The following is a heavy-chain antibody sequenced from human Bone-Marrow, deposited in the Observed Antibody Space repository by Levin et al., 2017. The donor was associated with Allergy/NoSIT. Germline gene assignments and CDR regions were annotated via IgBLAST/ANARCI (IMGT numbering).Heavy chain of an antibody. D-gene: IGHD2-8*01. CDR3: ARAQLYCTHGVCYNLNS. J-gene: IGHJ4*02. Sequence: LSLTCAASGFTFSDYYMTWIRQAPGKGLEWLSYISSSGSVIYYADAVRGRFTISRDNAKNSLSLQMDSLRAEDTAVYYCARAQLYCTHGVCYNLNSWGQGTLVTVSS. CDR2: ISSSGSVI. CDR1: GFTFSDYY. V-gene: IGHV3-11*01.